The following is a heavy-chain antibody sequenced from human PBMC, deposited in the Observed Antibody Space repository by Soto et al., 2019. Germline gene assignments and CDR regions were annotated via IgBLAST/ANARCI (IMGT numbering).Heavy chain of an antibody. D-gene: IGHD1-7*01. CDR3: ARARSREKLELLLSYYFDY. Sequence: GGSLRLSCAASGFTFSSYSMNWVRQAPGKGLEWVSYISSSSSTIYYADSVKGRFTISRDNAKNSLYLQMNSLRDEDTAVYYCARARSREKLELLLSYYFDYWGQGTLVTVSS. V-gene: IGHV3-48*02. CDR1: GFTFSSYS. J-gene: IGHJ4*02. CDR2: ISSSSSTI.